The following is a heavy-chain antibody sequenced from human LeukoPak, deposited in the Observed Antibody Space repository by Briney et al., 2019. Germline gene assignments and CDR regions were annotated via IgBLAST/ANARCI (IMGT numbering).Heavy chain of an antibody. Sequence: PSQTLSLTCTVSGGSISSGSYYWSWIRQPAGKGLEWIGRIYTSGSTNYNPSLKSRVTISVDTSKNQFSLKLSSVTAADTAVYYCARGGDSSGYGYWGQGTLVTVSS. CDR2: IYTSGST. J-gene: IGHJ4*02. CDR1: GGSISSGSYY. V-gene: IGHV4-61*02. D-gene: IGHD3-22*01. CDR3: ARGGDSSGYGY.